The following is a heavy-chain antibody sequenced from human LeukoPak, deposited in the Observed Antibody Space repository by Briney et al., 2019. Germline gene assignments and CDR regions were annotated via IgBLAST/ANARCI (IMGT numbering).Heavy chain of an antibody. CDR1: GYTFTSYY. CDR2: INPSGGST. CDR3: ARALEMATIDY. D-gene: IGHD5-24*01. Sequence: ASVKVSCKASGYTFTSYYMHWVRQAPGQGLEWMGIINPSGGSTSYAQKFQGRVTMTRNTSISTAYMELSSLRSEDTAVYYCARALEMATIDYWGQGTLVTVSS. J-gene: IGHJ4*02. V-gene: IGHV1-46*01.